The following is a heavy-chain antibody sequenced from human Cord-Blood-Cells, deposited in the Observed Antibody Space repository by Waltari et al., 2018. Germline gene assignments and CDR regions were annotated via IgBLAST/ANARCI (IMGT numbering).Heavy chain of an antibody. CDR1: GGTFISYA. D-gene: IGHD1-26*01. CDR2: LIPIFGTA. J-gene: IGHJ4*02. Sequence: QVQLVQSGAEVKKPGSSVKVSCKASGGTFISYAISWVRQPPGQGLEWMGGLIPIFGTANYAQKFQGRVTITADESTSTAYMELSSLRSEDTAVYYCASSLYRYSGSYYFDYWGQGTLVTVSS. CDR3: ASSLYRYSGSYYFDY. V-gene: IGHV1-69*01.